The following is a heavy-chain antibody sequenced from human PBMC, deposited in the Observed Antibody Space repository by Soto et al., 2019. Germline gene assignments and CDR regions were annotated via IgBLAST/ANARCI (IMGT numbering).Heavy chain of an antibody. Sequence: SETLSLTCTVSGGSISSYYWSWIRQPPGKGLEWIGFIYYSGSTNYNPSLKGRVTMSVDTSKNQFSLKLTSVNTADTAIYYCTRGGDPYKTGHWGQGTLVTVSS. V-gene: IGHV4-59*01. J-gene: IGHJ4*02. CDR2: IYYSGST. CDR3: TRGGDPYKTGH. CDR1: GGSISSYY. D-gene: IGHD2-21*01.